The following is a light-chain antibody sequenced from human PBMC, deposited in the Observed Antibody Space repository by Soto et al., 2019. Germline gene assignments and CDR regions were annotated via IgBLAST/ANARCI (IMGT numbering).Light chain of an antibody. CDR3: QQYNSYSCT. J-gene: IGKJ2*02. Sequence: DIQMTQSPSTLSASVGDSVTITCLAIQSISSWLAWYQQKPGKAHKLLIYKAPSLESGVPSRFGGSGSGTEFSLTISSLQPDDFATYYCQQYNSYSCTFGQGTKLEIK. V-gene: IGKV1-5*03. CDR1: QSISSW. CDR2: KAP.